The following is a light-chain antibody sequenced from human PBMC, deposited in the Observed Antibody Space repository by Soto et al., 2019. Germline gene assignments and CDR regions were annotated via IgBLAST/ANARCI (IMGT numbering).Light chain of an antibody. CDR1: QGVSSY. CDR2: AAS. CDR3: QQRRYWPVT. J-gene: IGKJ1*01. Sequence: EIVLTQSPATLSMSPGERATLSCRASQGVSSYFAWYQQKPGQAPRLLIYAASNRATGVPARFSGSGSGTDFTLTISSLEPEDFAVYYCQQRRYWPVTFGPGTKVEIK. V-gene: IGKV3-11*01.